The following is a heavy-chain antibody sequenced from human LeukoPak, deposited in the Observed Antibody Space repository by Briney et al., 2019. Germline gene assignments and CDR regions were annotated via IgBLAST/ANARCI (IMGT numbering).Heavy chain of an antibody. J-gene: IGHJ4*02. Sequence: PGGSLRLSCAASGFTFSSYSMNWVRQAPGKGLEWVSSISSSSSYIYYADSVKGRFTISRDNAKNSLYLQMNSLRAEDTAVYYRARARGGGSYEFDYWGQGTLVTVSS. D-gene: IGHD1-26*01. CDR1: GFTFSSYS. V-gene: IGHV3-21*01. CDR3: ARARGGGSYEFDY. CDR2: ISSSSSYI.